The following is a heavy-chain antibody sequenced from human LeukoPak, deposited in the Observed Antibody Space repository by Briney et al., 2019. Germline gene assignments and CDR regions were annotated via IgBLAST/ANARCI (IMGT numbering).Heavy chain of an antibody. J-gene: IGHJ4*02. CDR1: GFTFATYA. CDR3: AQDWWGSYLS. D-gene: IGHD1-26*01. CDR2: IFGDGETT. V-gene: IGHV3-43*02. Sequence: GGSLRLSCAASGFTFATYAMLWVRQARGKGLEYVSLIFGDGETTHYADSVKGRFTISRDNSKNSLYLQMNNLKNDDTAFYYCAQDWWGSYLSWGRGTLVTVSS.